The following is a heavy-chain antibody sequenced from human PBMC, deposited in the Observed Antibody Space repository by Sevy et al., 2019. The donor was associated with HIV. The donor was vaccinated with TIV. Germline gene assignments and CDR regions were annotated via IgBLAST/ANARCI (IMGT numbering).Heavy chain of an antibody. CDR2: ISRSSSYI. CDR3: ARDDDYYDSSGYYDY. D-gene: IGHD3-22*01. V-gene: IGHV3-21*01. Sequence: GGSLRLSCAASGFTFSSYSMNWVRQAPGKGLEWVSSISRSSSYIYYADSVKGRFTISRDNAKNSLYLQMNSLRAEDTAVYYCARDDDYYDSSGYYDYWGQGTLVTVSS. CDR1: GFTFSSYS. J-gene: IGHJ4*02.